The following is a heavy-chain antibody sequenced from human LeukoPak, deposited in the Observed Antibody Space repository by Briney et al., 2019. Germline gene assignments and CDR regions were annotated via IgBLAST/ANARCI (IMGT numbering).Heavy chain of an antibody. V-gene: IGHV3-7*01. CDR1: GFTFNTYW. CDR2: INQDGSGK. Sequence: SGGSLRLSCEASGFTFNTYWMSWVRQAPGKGLEWVANINQDGSGKYYVDSVKGRFTISRDNVYNSVFLQMSSLRVEDTAVYYCARGTFTIANWGQGTLVTVSS. CDR3: ARGTFTIAN. J-gene: IGHJ4*02. D-gene: IGHD3-10*01.